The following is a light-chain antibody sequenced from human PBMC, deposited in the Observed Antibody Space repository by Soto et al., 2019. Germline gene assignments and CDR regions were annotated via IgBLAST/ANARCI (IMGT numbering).Light chain of an antibody. CDR1: QSISGT. Sequence: EIVMTQSPATLSVSPWGRATLSCRASQSISGTLAWYQQKPGQAPRLLICDASTGATGIPARFRGSGSGTEFTLSISSLQSEDFVVYYCQQYNNWPSWTFGQGTKVDIK. CDR3: QQYNNWPSWT. CDR2: DAS. V-gene: IGKV3-15*01. J-gene: IGKJ1*01.